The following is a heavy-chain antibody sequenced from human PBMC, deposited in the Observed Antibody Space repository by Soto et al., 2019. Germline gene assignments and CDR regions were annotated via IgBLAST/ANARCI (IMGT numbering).Heavy chain of an antibody. CDR3: ARADYGDYGEGGWMNWFDP. Sequence: PSETLSLTCAVYGGSFSGYYWSWIRQPPGKGLEWIGEINHSGSTNYNPSLKSRVTISVDTSKNQFSLKLSSVTAADTAVYYCARADYGDYGEGGWMNWFDPWGQGTLGTVSS. V-gene: IGHV4-34*01. D-gene: IGHD4-17*01. CDR1: GGSFSGYY. J-gene: IGHJ5*02. CDR2: INHSGST.